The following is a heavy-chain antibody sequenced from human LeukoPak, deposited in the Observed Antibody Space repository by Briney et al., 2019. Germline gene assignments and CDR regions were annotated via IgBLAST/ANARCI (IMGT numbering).Heavy chain of an antibody. V-gene: IGHV3-23*01. CDR2: ISGSGGRT. CDR3: ATSSGYP. J-gene: IGHJ5*02. D-gene: IGHD3-22*01. CDR1: GFTFSSYA. Sequence: GGSLRLSCAPSGFTFSSYAMSWVRQAPGKGLEWVSVISGSGGRTYYADSVKGRFTISRDNSKNTLYLQMNSLRAQDTAVYYCATSSGYPWGQGTLVTVSS.